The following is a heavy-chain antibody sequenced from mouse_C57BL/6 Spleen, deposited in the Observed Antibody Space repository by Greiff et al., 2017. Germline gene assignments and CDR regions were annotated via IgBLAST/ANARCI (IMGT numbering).Heavy chain of an antibody. Sequence: EVQLQQSGPELVKPGASVKISCKASGYTFTDYYMNWVKQSHGKSLEWIGDINPNNGGTSYNQQFKGKATLTVDKSSSTAYMELRSLTSEDSAVYYWAREVYYYGSSWAMDYWGQGTSVTVSS. J-gene: IGHJ4*01. D-gene: IGHD1-1*01. CDR2: INPNNGGT. CDR3: AREVYYYGSSWAMDY. CDR1: GYTFTDYY. V-gene: IGHV1-26*01.